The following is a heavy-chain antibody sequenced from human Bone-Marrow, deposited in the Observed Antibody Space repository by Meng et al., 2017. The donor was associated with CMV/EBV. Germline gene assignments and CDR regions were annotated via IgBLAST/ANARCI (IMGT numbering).Heavy chain of an antibody. CDR2: FDPSDGST. CDR3: ARDRIVLIPAASPYGMDV. D-gene: IGHD2-2*01. V-gene: IGHV1-46*02. J-gene: IGHJ6*02. Sequence: GESLKISCKASGYNFNKYFIHWVRQAPGQGLEWMAIFDPSDGSTTYAQKFVARVTMSSDTSTSTVYMELSRLRSEDTAVYYCARDRIVLIPAASPYGMDVWGQGTTVTVSS. CDR1: GYNFNKYF.